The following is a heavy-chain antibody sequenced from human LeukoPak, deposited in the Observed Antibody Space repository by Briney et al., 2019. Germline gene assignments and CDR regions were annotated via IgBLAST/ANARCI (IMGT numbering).Heavy chain of an antibody. CDR1: GFTFSSYG. J-gene: IGHJ4*02. V-gene: IGHV3-30*02. Sequence: GGSLRLSCAASGFTFSSYGMHWVRQAPGKGLEWVTFIWYGGSKQYYADSVKGRFTISRDNSKNTLYLQMNSLRAEDTAVYYCAKYLALYYYDSSGLDYWGQGTLVTVTS. CDR3: AKYLALYYYDSSGLDY. D-gene: IGHD3-22*01. CDR2: IWYGGSKQ.